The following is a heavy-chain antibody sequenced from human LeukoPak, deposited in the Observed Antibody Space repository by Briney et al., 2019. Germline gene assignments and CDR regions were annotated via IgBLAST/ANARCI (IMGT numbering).Heavy chain of an antibody. CDR2: INPNSGGT. J-gene: IGHJ3*02. CDR3: ARELIVGATDNAFDI. V-gene: IGHV1-2*02. Sequence: GASVKVSCKASGYTFTGYYMHWVRQAPGQGLEWMGWINPNSGGTNYAQKFQGRVTMTRDTSISTAYMELSRLRSDDTAVYYCARELIVGATDNAFDIWGQGTMVTVSS. CDR1: GYTFTGYY. D-gene: IGHD1-26*01.